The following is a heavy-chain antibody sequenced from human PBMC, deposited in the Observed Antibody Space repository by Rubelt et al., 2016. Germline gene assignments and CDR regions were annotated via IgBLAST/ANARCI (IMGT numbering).Heavy chain of an antibody. CDR3: TRAPHSIAAAATWFRVPDY. Sequence: VESGGGLVQPGGFLKLACAASGLKSSGSAIHWVRQASGKGLEWIGRIRTKANSYATGYGASVKGRFTISRDDSKNTAYLQMNSLKIEDTAVYYCTRAPHSIAAAATWFRVPDYWGQGTLVTVSS. CDR2: IRTKANSYAT. V-gene: IGHV3-73*01. D-gene: IGHD6-13*01. CDR1: GLKSSGSA. J-gene: IGHJ4*02.